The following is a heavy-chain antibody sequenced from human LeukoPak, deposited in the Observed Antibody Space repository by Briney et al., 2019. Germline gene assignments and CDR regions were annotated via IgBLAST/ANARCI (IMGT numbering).Heavy chain of an antibody. J-gene: IGHJ5*02. D-gene: IGHD3-10*01. CDR2: IYHSGST. V-gene: IGHV4-4*02. Sequence: SETLSLTCAVSGGSISSSNWWSWVRQPPGKGLEWIGEIYHSGSTNYNPSLKSRVTISVDKSKNQFSLKLSSVTAADTAVYYCAREEWRIITMVRGHNWFDPWGQGTLVTVSS. CDR1: GGSISSSNW. CDR3: AREEWRIITMVRGHNWFDP.